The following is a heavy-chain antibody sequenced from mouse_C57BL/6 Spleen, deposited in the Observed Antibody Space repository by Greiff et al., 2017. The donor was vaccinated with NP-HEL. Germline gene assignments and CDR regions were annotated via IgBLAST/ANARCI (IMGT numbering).Heavy chain of an antibody. CDR2: INPSNGGT. J-gene: IGHJ2*01. Sequence: VQLQQSGTELVKPGASVKLSCKDSGYTFTSYWMHWVKQRPGQGLEWIGNINPSNGGTNYNEKFKSKATLTVDKSSSTAYMQLSSLTSEDSAVYYCARSGDGYYGYFDYWGQGTTLTVSS. CDR3: ARSGDGYYGYFDY. CDR1: GYTFTSYW. V-gene: IGHV1-53*01. D-gene: IGHD2-3*01.